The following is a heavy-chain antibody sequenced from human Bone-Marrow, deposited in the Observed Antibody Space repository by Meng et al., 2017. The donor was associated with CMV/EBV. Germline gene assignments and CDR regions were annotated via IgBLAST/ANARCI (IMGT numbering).Heavy chain of an antibody. CDR3: ASVYSGSYLRWEKHFDY. CDR2: IYSGGST. CDR1: GFTVSSNY. V-gene: IGHV3-53*01. J-gene: IGHJ4*02. D-gene: IGHD1-26*01. Sequence: GESLKISCAASGFTVSSNYMSWVRQAPGKGLEWVSVIYSGGSTYYADSVKGRFTITRDNAKNSLYLQMNSLRAEDTAVYDCASVYSGSYLRWEKHFDYWGQGTLVTVSS.